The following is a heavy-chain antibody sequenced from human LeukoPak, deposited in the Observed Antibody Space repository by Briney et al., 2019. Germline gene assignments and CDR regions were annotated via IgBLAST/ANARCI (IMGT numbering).Heavy chain of an antibody. CDR3: AKMNYGGDSVDWYFDL. CDR1: GFTFSSYA. V-gene: IGHV3-23*01. CDR2: ISGNGGST. D-gene: IGHD4-23*01. Sequence: PGGSLRLSCAASGFTFSSYAMNWVRQAPGKGLEWVSAISGNGGSTYYADSVKGHFTISRDNSKNTLYLQMNSLRAEDTAVYYCAKMNYGGDSVDWYFDLWGRGTLVTVSS. J-gene: IGHJ2*01.